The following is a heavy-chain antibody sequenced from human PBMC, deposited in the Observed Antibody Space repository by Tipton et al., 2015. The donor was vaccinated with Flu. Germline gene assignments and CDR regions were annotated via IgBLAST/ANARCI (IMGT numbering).Heavy chain of an antibody. D-gene: IGHD6-6*01. J-gene: IGHJ4*02. CDR2: THNSGIT. V-gene: IGHV4-59*07. CDR1: GDSVGSHF. CDR3: ASYSSSYFDY. Sequence: TLSLTCTVSGDSVGSHFWNWIRQPPGKELEWIGYTHNSGITTYNPSLKSRVTVSVDTSKNQFSLKLSSVTAADTAVYYCASYSSSYFDYWGQGTLVTVSS.